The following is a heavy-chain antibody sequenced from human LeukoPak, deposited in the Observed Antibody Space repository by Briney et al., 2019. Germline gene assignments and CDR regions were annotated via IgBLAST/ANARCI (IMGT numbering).Heavy chain of an antibody. D-gene: IGHD3-10*01. CDR2: IYYSGST. Sequence: SETLFLTCTVSGGSISSYYWSWIRQPPGKGLEWIGYIYYSGSTNYNPSLKSRVTISVDTSKNQFSLKLSSVTAADTAVYYCARVVGSGSYPDDAFDIWGQGTMVTVSS. V-gene: IGHV4-59*01. CDR1: GGSISSYY. J-gene: IGHJ3*02. CDR3: ARVVGSGSYPDDAFDI.